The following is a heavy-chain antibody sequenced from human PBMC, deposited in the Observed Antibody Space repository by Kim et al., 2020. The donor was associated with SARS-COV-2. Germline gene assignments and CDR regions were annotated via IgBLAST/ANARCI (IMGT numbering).Heavy chain of an antibody. CDR2: IIPIFGTA. J-gene: IGHJ4*02. Sequence: SVKVSCKASGGTFSSYAISWVRQAPGQGLEWMGGIIPIFGTANYAQKFQGRVTITADESTSTAYMELSSLRSEDTAVYYCARGITAHYYDSSGYSQPFDYWGQGTLDTVSS. V-gene: IGHV1-69*13. CDR3: ARGITAHYYDSSGYSQPFDY. D-gene: IGHD3-22*01. CDR1: GGTFSSYA.